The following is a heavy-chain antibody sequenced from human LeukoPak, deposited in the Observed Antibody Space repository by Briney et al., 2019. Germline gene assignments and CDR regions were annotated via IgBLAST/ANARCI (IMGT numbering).Heavy chain of an antibody. CDR1: GFTFSSYA. CDR2: ISYDGSNK. D-gene: IGHD2-15*01. V-gene: IGHV3-30*04. Sequence: PGRSLRLSRAASGFTFSSYAMHWVRQAPGKGLEWVAVISYDGSNKYYADSVKGRFTISRDNSKNTLHLQMNSLRAEDTAVYYCARDEQDIVVVVAASPLDYWGQGTLVTVSS. J-gene: IGHJ4*02. CDR3: ARDEQDIVVVVAASPLDY.